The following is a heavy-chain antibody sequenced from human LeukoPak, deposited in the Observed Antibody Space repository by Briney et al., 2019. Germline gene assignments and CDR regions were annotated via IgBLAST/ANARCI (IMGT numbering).Heavy chain of an antibody. D-gene: IGHD2-15*01. J-gene: IGHJ5*02. CDR2: IIPTLNIA. V-gene: IGHV1-69*10. CDR1: GGTFNNYA. Sequence: SVKVPCKATGGTFNNYAISWLRQAPGQGLEWMGRIIPTLNIANYAQKFQGRVTITAVKSTSTAYLELSSLRSEDTAVYYCGYCSGGSCYSRDWFDPWGQGTLVTVSS. CDR3: GYCSGGSCYSRDWFDP.